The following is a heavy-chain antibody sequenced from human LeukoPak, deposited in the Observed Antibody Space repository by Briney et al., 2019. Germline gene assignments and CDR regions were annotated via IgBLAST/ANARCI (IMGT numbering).Heavy chain of an antibody. CDR1: GGTFSSYA. CDR3: ARDVRNGIAVAELDY. D-gene: IGHD6-19*01. CDR2: IIPIFGTA. J-gene: IGHJ4*02. V-gene: IGHV1-69*13. Sequence: SVKVSCKASGGTFSSYAISWVRQAPGQGLEWMGGIIPIFGTANYAQKFQGRVTITADESTSTAYMELSSLRSEDTAVYYCARDVRNGIAVAELDYWGQRTLVTVSS.